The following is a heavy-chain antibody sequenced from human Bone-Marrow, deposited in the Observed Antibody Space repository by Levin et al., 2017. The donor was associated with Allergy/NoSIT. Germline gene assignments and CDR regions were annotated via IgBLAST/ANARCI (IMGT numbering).Heavy chain of an antibody. V-gene: IGHV3-7*02. CDR3: ATFAVGAD. J-gene: IGHJ4*02. CDR1: GFTFRNYW. Sequence: ASVKVSCEASGFTFRNYWMSWVRQAPGRGLEWVAEIIPDGSATYYEGTVKGRFTISRDNAKDSVYLQMNSLRTEDTAVYCCATFAVGADWGQGTLVTVSS. CDR2: IIPDGSAT. D-gene: IGHD3-16*01.